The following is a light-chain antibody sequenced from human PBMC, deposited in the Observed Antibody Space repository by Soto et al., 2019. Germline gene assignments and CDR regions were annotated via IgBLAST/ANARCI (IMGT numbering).Light chain of an antibody. Sequence: QSAPAQPPPTSWTPRQRGTLSCSGKSPDIGSNYVYWFQQLPGTAPKLLIYRNNQRPSGVPDRFSGSKSGTSASLAISGLRSEDEADYYCAAWDASLSGPYVFGTGPRSPS. J-gene: IGLJ1*01. CDR2: RNN. CDR1: SPDIGSNY. CDR3: AAWDASLSGPYV. V-gene: IGLV1-47*01.